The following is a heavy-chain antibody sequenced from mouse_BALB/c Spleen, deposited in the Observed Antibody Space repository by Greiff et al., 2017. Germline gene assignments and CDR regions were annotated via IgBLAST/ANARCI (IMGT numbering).Heavy chain of an antibody. CDR2: ISSGSSTI. Sequence: EVQGVESGGGLVQPGGSRKLSCAASGFTFSSFGMHWVRQAPEKGLEWVAYISSGSSTIYYADTVKGRFTISRDNPKNTLFLQMTSLRSEDTAMYYCARSGDYYGSSYKYYFDYWGQGTTLTVSS. J-gene: IGHJ2*01. D-gene: IGHD1-1*01. CDR1: GFTFSSFG. CDR3: ARSGDYYGSSYKYYFDY. V-gene: IGHV5-17*02.